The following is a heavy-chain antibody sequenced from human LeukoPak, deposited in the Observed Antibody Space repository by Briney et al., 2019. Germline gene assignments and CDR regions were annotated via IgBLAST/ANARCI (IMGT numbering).Heavy chain of an antibody. CDR2: IYYSGST. CDR3: ARELWQQLGYYDY. D-gene: IGHD6-13*01. CDR1: GSSISSSSYY. V-gene: IGHV4-39*07. J-gene: IGHJ4*02. Sequence: ETLSLTCTVSGSSISSSSYYWGWIRQPPGKGLEWIGSIYYSGSTYYNPSLKSRVTISVDTSKNQFSLKLSSVAAADTAVYYCARELWQQLGYYDYWGQGTLVTVSS.